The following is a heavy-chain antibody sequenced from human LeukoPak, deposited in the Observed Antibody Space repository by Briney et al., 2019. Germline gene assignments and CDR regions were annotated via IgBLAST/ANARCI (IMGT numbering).Heavy chain of an antibody. CDR2: INTGSTYM. CDR1: GFYFSAYS. J-gene: IGHJ6*03. D-gene: IGHD1-1*01. Sequence: PGGSPRLSCAASGFYFSAYSMNWVRQAPGKGLEWVSSINTGSTYMYYADSVKGRFTISRDNAKNSLHLQMSSLRADDTAVYFCARVEATTGRNYHYYYMDVWGKGTTVTVSS. CDR3: ARVEATTGRNYHYYYMDV. V-gene: IGHV3-21*01.